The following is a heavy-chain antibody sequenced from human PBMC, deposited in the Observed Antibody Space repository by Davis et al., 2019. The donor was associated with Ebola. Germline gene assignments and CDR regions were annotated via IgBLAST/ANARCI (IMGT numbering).Heavy chain of an antibody. CDR1: GFTFSSYA. CDR3: ARRIVAGLEGFDY. CDR2: ISYDGSNK. J-gene: IGHJ4*02. D-gene: IGHD5-12*01. Sequence: PGGSLRLSCAASGFTFSSYAMHWVRQAPGKGLEWVAVISYDGSNKYYADSVKGRFTISRDNAKNSLYLQMNSLRAEDTAVYYCARRIVAGLEGFDYWGQGTLVTVSS. V-gene: IGHV3-30-3*01.